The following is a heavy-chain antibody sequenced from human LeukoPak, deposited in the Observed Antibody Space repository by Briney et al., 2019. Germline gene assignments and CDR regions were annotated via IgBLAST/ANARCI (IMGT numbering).Heavy chain of an antibody. D-gene: IGHD3-3*01. CDR2: INHSGST. J-gene: IGHJ4*02. Sequence: PSETLSLTCAVYGGSFSGYYWSWIRQPPGKGLEWIGEINHSGSTNYNPSLKSRVTISVDTSKNQFSLKLSSVTAADTAVYYCARGRLEWLLYPPSNPVYFDYWGQGTLVTVSS. V-gene: IGHV4-34*01. CDR3: ARGRLEWLLYPPSNPVYFDY. CDR1: GGSFSGYY.